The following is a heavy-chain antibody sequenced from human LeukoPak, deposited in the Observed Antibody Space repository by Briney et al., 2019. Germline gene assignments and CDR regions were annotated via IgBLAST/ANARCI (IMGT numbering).Heavy chain of an antibody. V-gene: IGHV3-30*18. J-gene: IGHJ4*02. CDR1: GFTFSSYG. CDR2: ISYDGSNK. CDR3: AKDRKDY. Sequence: GGSLRLSCAASGFTFSSYGMHWVRQAPGKGLEGVAVISYDGSNKYYADSVKGRFTISRDNSKNTLYLQMNSLRAEDTAVYYCAKDRKDYWGQGTLVTVSS.